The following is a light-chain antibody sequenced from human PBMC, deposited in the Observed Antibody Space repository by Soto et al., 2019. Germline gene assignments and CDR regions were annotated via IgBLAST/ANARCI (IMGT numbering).Light chain of an antibody. CDR2: GAS. CDR1: QSVSSSY. V-gene: IGKV3-20*01. J-gene: IGKJ2*01. Sequence: EIVLTQSPGTLSLSPGERATLSCRASQSVSSSYLAWYQQKPGQAPRLLIYGASSRATGIPDRFSGSGSGTDFTLTIRRLELEDFAVYYCQQYGSSPPNTFGQGTKLEIK. CDR3: QQYGSSPPNT.